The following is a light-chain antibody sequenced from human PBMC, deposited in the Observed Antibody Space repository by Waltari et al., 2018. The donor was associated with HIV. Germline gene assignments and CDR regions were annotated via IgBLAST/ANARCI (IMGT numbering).Light chain of an antibody. V-gene: IGKV1-9*01. J-gene: IGKJ4*01. CDR1: QDINNY. Sequence: DIQLTQSPSFMSASVGDRVTIPYRASQDINNYLAWYQQKPGKTPKLLIYASSTLQSGDPSGFSGGVSGTHFTLTISSLQPEDFATYYCQQLKAYPLTFGGGTKVEIK. CDR3: QQLKAYPLT. CDR2: ASS.